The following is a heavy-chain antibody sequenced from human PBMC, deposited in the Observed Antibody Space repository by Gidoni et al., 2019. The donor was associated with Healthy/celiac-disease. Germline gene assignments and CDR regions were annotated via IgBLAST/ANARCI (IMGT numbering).Heavy chain of an antibody. CDR2: ISSSSSTI. J-gene: IGHJ6*02. D-gene: IGHD6-13*01. CDR3: ARDEASSPADYYYYGMDV. V-gene: IGHV3-48*01. Sequence: EVQLVESGGGLVQPGGSLRLSCAASGFTFSSYSMNWVRQAPGKGLEWVSYISSSSSTIYYADSVKGRFTIARDNAKNSLYLQMNSLRAEDTAVYYCARDEASSPADYYYYGMDVWGQGTTVTVSS. CDR1: GFTFSSYS.